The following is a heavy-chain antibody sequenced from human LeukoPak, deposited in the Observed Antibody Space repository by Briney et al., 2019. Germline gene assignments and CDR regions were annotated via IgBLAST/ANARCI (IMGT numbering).Heavy chain of an antibody. CDR2: LYISGST. CDR1: GGSISSYY. Sequence: SETLSLTCTVSGGSISSYYWSWIRPPAGKGREWIGRLYISGSTNYNPSLKSRVTMSVDTSKNQFSLKLSSVTAADTAVYYCASPVCSGGSCYRDAFDIWGQGTMVTVSS. CDR3: ASPVCSGGSCYRDAFDI. D-gene: IGHD2-15*01. J-gene: IGHJ3*02. V-gene: IGHV4-4*07.